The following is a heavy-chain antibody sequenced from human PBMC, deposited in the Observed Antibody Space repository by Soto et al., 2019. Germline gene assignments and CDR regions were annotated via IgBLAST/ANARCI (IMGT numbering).Heavy chain of an antibody. CDR1: GFTFSTYW. CDR3: ARATGGTHPFDY. V-gene: IGHV3-74*01. J-gene: IGHJ4*02. CDR2: ISTDGSST. D-gene: IGHD2-15*01. Sequence: EVQLVESGGGLVQPGGSLRLSCAATGFTFSTYWMHWVRQGPGKGLVWVSRISTDGSSTTYADSVKGRFTISRDNAKNTLYLQMNSLRAEDTAVYYCARATGGTHPFDYWGQGSLVTVSS.